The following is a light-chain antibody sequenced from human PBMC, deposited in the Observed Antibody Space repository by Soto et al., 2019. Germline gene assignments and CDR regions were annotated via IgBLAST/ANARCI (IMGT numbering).Light chain of an antibody. CDR3: QQYNGYSTWT. V-gene: IGKV1-5*01. J-gene: IGKJ1*01. CDR2: DAS. Sequence: DIQMTQSPSTLSAAVGDRVTITCRASQTIRVNLAWYQQKPGKAPKVLIWDASSLQRGVPSRFSGSGSGTEFTLTISSLQPDDFATYYCQQYNGYSTWTFGQGTKVDI. CDR1: QTIRVN.